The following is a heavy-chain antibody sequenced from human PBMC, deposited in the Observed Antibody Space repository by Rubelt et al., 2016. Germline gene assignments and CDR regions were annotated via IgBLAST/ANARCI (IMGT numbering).Heavy chain of an antibody. Sequence: QVQLVQSGAEVKKPGASVKVSCKASGYSFTGFYMHWVRQAPGQGLEWMGRINPNSGGTNYAQRFQGRVTMTRDMSVSTGYMGLGRLSYDDTAVYYCARGAGTSGWPENWGQGTLVTVSS. CDR1: GYSFTGFY. J-gene: IGHJ4*02. CDR3: ARGAGTSGWPEN. V-gene: IGHV1-2*06. CDR2: INPNSGGT. D-gene: IGHD6-19*01.